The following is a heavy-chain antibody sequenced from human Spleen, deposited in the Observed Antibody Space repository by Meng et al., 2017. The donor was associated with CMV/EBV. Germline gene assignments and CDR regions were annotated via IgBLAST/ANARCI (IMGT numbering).Heavy chain of an antibody. J-gene: IGHJ4*02. Sequence: LNCVVEGGSYSGYYWSGIRQPPGKGMEWIGEINHSGSNNYKPSLKSRVTISVDTSKNQFSLKLSSVTAADTAVYYCARGDASGTTEYWGQGTLVTVSS. CDR1: GGSYSGYY. D-gene: IGHD1-7*01. V-gene: IGHV4-34*01. CDR3: ARGDASGTTEY. CDR2: INHSGSN.